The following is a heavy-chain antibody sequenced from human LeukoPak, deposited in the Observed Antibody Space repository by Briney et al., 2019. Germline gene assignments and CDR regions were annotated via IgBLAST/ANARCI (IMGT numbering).Heavy chain of an antibody. V-gene: IGHV4-59*08. CDR3: ARLYFYDSGGSYYTFDY. J-gene: IGHJ4*02. Sequence: PSETLSLTCTVSGDSMINYYWSWIRQTPGKGPEYIGYIYHSGSTNYNSSLKSRVSISIDTSKNQFSLNLNSVTAADTAVYYCARLYFYDSGGSYYTFDYWGQGTLVTVSS. CDR1: GDSMINYY. D-gene: IGHD3-22*01. CDR2: IYHSGST.